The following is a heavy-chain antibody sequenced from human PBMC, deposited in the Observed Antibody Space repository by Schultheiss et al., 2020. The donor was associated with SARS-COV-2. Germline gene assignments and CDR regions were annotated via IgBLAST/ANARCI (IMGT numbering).Heavy chain of an antibody. CDR3: AKTRLNAQSAYYYYGMDV. CDR2: INPDGSVK. CDR1: GFTFNYYW. V-gene: IGHV3-7*01. Sequence: GGSLRLSCAASGFTFNYYWMSWVRQAPGKGLEWVANINPDGSVKYEVDSVKGRFTISRDNAKNSVDVQMNSLRAEDTAVYYCAKTRLNAQSAYYYYGMDVWGQGTTVTVS. D-gene: IGHD2-8*01. J-gene: IGHJ6*02.